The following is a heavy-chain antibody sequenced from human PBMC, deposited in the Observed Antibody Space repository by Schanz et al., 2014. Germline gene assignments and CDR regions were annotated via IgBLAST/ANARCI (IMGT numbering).Heavy chain of an antibody. CDR1: GYTFTTYA. V-gene: IGHV1-18*01. D-gene: IGHD3-9*01. J-gene: IGHJ4*02. CDR3: GRDAADFYDILTEEDY. CDR2: ISAYNGNT. Sequence: QVQLVQSGAEAKKPGASVRVSCKASGYTFTTYAMSWVRQAPGQGLEWMGWISAYNGNTKYPQKLQGRVTMTTDTATSTAYMELRSLRSDDTAVYYCGRDAADFYDILTEEDYWGEGTLVTVSS.